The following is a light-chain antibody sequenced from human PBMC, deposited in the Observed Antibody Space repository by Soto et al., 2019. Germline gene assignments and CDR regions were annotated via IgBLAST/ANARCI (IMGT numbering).Light chain of an antibody. Sequence: EIVLTQSPDTLSLSPGERATLSCTASESVTSSCLAWYQRKPGQAPRLLIHTTSTRATDIPDRFSGSGSGTDFTLTISRLEQEDVAVYYCQQCGGSPLFSFGPGTRVDI. CDR3: QQCGGSPLFS. CDR1: ESVTSSC. V-gene: IGKV3-20*01. J-gene: IGKJ3*01. CDR2: TTS.